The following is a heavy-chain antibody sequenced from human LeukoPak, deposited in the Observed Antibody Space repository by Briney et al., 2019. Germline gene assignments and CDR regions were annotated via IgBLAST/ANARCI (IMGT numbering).Heavy chain of an antibody. J-gene: IGHJ1*01. CDR1: GFTVSSNY. D-gene: IGHD3-22*01. V-gene: IGHV3-53*01. CDR2: IYSGGST. Sequence: GGSLRLSCAASGFTVSSNYMSWVRQAPGKGLEWVSVIYSGGSTYYADSVKGRFTISRDNSKNTLYLQMNSLRAEDTAVYYCARDLNYYDSSGYHQHWARAPWSPSPQ. CDR3: ARDLNYYDSSGYHQH.